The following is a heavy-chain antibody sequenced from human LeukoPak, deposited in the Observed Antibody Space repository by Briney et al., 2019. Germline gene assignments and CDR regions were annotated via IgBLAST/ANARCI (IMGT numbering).Heavy chain of an antibody. CDR2: INPTGGST. CDR3: ARRYCPNGVCYHDRGAFDI. J-gene: IGHJ3*02. V-gene: IGHV1-46*01. Sequence: ASVKVSCKASGYTFTSYYMHWVRQAPGQGLEWMGLINPTGGSTGYAQKFQGRVTMTRDMSTSTDYMELSSLRSEDTAVYYCARRYCPNGVCYHDRGAFDIWGQGTMVTVSS. D-gene: IGHD2-8*01. CDR1: GYTFTSYY.